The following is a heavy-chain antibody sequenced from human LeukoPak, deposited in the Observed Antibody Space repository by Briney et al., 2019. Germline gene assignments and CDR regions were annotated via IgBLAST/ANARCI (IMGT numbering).Heavy chain of an antibody. Sequence: SQTLSLTCAISGDSVSSNSAAWNWIRQSPSRGLEWLGRTYYRSKWYNDYAVSVKSRITINPDTSKNQFSLQPNSVTPEDTAVYYCARDPRIAAAVPRGAFDIWGQGTMVTVSS. CDR3: ARDPRIAAAVPRGAFDI. D-gene: IGHD6-13*01. V-gene: IGHV6-1*01. CDR1: GDSVSSNSAA. J-gene: IGHJ3*02. CDR2: TYYRSKWYN.